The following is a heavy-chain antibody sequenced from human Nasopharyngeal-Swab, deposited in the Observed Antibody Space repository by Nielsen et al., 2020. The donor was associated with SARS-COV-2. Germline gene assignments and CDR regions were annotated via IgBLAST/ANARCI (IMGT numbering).Heavy chain of an antibody. CDR3: ARGGWLRKDYYYSYYYMDV. D-gene: IGHD5-24*01. V-gene: IGHV1-69*10. Sequence: SVTVSCKTSVGTFRRYGISWFRQAPGQGLEWIGGIIPILPIANYAQKFQDRVTITADKSTSTAYMELSSLRSEDTAAYYCARGGWLRKDYYYSYYYMDVWGKGTTVTVSS. J-gene: IGHJ6*03. CDR1: VGTFRRYG. CDR2: IIPILPIA.